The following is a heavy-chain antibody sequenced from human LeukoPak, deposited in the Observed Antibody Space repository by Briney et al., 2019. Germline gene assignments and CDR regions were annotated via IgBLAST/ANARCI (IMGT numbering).Heavy chain of an antibody. CDR3: ASGYYDILTDLHDAFDI. CDR2: ISAYNGST. Sequence: ASVKVSCKASGYTFTSYGISWVRQAPGQGLEWMGWISAYNGSTNYAQKLQGRVTMTTDTSTSTAYMELRSLRSDDTAVYYCASGYYDILTDLHDAFDIWGQGTMVTVSS. CDR1: GYTFTSYG. V-gene: IGHV1-18*04. J-gene: IGHJ3*02. D-gene: IGHD3-9*01.